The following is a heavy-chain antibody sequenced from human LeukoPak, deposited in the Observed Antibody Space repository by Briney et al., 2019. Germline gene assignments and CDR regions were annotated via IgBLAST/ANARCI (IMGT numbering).Heavy chain of an antibody. CDR1: GYTFTSYG. J-gene: IGHJ5*02. D-gene: IGHD1-20*01. Sequence: ASVKVSCKASGYTFTSYGISWVRQAPGQGLEWMGWISAYNGNTNYAQKLQGRVTMATDTSTSTAYMELRSLRSDDTAVYYCARGRGRYNWNDGGWFDPWGQGTLVTVSS. CDR3: ARGRGRYNWNDGGWFDP. V-gene: IGHV1-18*01. CDR2: ISAYNGNT.